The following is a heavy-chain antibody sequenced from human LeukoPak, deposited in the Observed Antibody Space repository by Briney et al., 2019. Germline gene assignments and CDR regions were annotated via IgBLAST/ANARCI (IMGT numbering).Heavy chain of an antibody. V-gene: IGHV3-23*01. CDR1: GFTFSSYA. CDR3: AKHGSSVSSSWYRFDY. J-gene: IGHJ4*02. Sequence: GGSLRLSCAASGFTFSSYAMSWVRQAPGKGLEWVSAISGSGGSTYYADSVKGRFTISRDNSKNTLYLQMNSLRAEDTAVYYCAKHGSSVSSSWYRFDYWGQGTLVTVSS. D-gene: IGHD6-13*01. CDR2: ISGSGGST.